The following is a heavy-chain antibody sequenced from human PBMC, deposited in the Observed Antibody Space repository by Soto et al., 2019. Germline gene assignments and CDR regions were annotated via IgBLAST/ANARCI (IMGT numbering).Heavy chain of an antibody. CDR1: GYTLTELS. J-gene: IGHJ6*03. CDR3: ATVRAGPLAHYYYYYMDV. V-gene: IGHV1-24*01. D-gene: IGHD6-19*01. CDR2: FDPEDGET. Sequence: GASVKVSCKVSGYTLTELSMHWVRQAPGKGLEWMGGFDPEDGETIYAQKFQGRVTMTEDTSTDTAYMELSSLRSEDTAVYYCATVRAGPLAHYYYYYMDVWGKGTTVTVS.